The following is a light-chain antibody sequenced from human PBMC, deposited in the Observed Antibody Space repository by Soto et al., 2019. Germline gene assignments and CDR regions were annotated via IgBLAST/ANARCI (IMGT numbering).Light chain of an antibody. CDR1: SGHSNYA. CDR3: QTWGSGIVV. V-gene: IGLV4-69*01. Sequence: QLVLTQSPSVSASLGASVKLTCTLSSGHSNYAIAWHQQQSEKGPRYLMKLNSDGSHSKGDGIPDRFSGSSSGAERYLTISSLQSEDEADYYCQTWGSGIVVFGGGTKVTVL. J-gene: IGLJ2*01. CDR2: LNSDGSH.